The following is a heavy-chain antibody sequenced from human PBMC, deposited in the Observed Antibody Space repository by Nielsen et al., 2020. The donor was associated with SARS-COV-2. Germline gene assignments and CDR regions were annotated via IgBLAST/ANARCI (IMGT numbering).Heavy chain of an antibody. D-gene: IGHD6-19*01. Sequence: SETLSLTCTVSGGSISSSSYYWGWIRQPPGKGLEWIGSVYHRGNTYYSPSLKSRVTISVDTSKNQFSLKLSSVTAADTAVYYCARVGWQWLDFDYWGQGTLVTVSS. CDR2: VYHRGNT. CDR1: GGSISSSSYY. J-gene: IGHJ4*02. V-gene: IGHV4-39*07. CDR3: ARVGWQWLDFDY.